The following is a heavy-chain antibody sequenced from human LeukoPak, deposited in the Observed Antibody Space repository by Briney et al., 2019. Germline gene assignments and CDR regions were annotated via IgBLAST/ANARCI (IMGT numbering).Heavy chain of an antibody. CDR1: GFTFDDYA. Sequence: PGGSLRLSCAASGFTFDDYAMHWVRQAPGKGLEWVSAISGSGGSTYYADSVKGRFTISRDNSKNTLYLQMNSLRAEDTAVYYCAKSGALYEAESDYWGQGTLVTVSS. CDR3: AKSGALYEAESDY. J-gene: IGHJ4*02. V-gene: IGHV3-23*01. CDR2: ISGSGGST. D-gene: IGHD2-8*01.